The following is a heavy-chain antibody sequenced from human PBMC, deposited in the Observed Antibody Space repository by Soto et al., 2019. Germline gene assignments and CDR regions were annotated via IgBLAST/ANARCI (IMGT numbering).Heavy chain of an antibody. J-gene: IGHJ3*02. D-gene: IGHD3-22*01. CDR2: ISYDGSNK. CDR3: AKDYAYYDSSGSDAFDI. V-gene: IGHV3-30*18. CDR1: GFTFSSYG. Sequence: GGSLRLSCAASGFTFSSYGMHWVRQAPGKGLEGVAVISYDGSNKYYADSVKGRFTISRDNSKNTLYLQMNSLRAEDTAVYYCAKDYAYYDSSGSDAFDIWGQGTMVTVSS.